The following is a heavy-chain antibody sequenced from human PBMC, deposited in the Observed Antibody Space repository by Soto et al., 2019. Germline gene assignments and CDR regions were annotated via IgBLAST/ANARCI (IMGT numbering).Heavy chain of an antibody. CDR3: AKVSRKGSAIDFDY. D-gene: IGHD3-10*01. CDR2: VNPNNGAT. J-gene: IGHJ4*02. CDR1: GYTFSNYD. V-gene: IGHV1-8*01. Sequence: QVQVVQSGAELKKPGASVKVSCKASGYTFSNYDMNWVRQATGQGPEWIGWVNPNNGATGYAQMFQSRVTLTTDISRSAAYMELTSLRSEDTAIYYCAKVSRKGSAIDFDYWGQGTLITVSS.